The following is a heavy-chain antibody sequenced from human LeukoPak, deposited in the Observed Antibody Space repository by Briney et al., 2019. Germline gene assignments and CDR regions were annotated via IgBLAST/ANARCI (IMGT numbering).Heavy chain of an antibody. CDR1: GGSFSGYY. CDR2: INHSGAT. D-gene: IGHD6-13*01. CDR3: ASSRVYSSSWYYYFDN. J-gene: IGHJ4*02. Sequence: SETLSLTCAVYGGSFSGYYWSWIRQPPGKGLEWIGEINHSGATNYNPSLKSRVTMSVDTSKNLFSLKLSSVTAADTAVYYCASSRVYSSSWYYYFDNWGQGTLVTVSS. V-gene: IGHV4-34*01.